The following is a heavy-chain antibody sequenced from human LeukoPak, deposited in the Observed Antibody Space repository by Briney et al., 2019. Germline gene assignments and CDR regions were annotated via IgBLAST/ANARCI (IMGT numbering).Heavy chain of an antibody. Sequence: GGSLRLSCVASGFTFRSYGMTWVRQVPGKGLEWLSSITGAGTSTKYADSVKGRFTISRDNSKNTLSLQMTGLRAEDTAVYYCAKKVAVAMVLDYWGQGTLVTVTS. V-gene: IGHV3-23*01. CDR2: ITGAGTST. D-gene: IGHD5-18*01. J-gene: IGHJ4*02. CDR1: GFTFRSYG. CDR3: AKKVAVAMVLDY.